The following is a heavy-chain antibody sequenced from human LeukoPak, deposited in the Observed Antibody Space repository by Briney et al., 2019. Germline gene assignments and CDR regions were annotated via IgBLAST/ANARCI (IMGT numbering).Heavy chain of an antibody. V-gene: IGHV3-7*01. CDR1: GFTFGTYW. CDR3: ARDLRYSSSTTFDY. D-gene: IGHD6-6*01. CDR2: IKQDGSEK. Sequence: GGSLRLSCAASGFTFGTYWMHWVRQAPGKGLEWVANIKQDGSEKYYVDSVKGRFTISRDNAKNSLYLQMNSLRAEDTAVYYCARDLRYSSSTTFDYWGQGTLVTVSS. J-gene: IGHJ4*02.